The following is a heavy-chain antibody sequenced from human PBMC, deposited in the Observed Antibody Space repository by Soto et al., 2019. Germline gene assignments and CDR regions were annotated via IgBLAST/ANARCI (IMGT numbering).Heavy chain of an antibody. D-gene: IGHD3-9*01. V-gene: IGHV1-2*02. CDR2: VDPNSGGT. J-gene: IGHJ5*02. CDR1: GYTFTDLY. CDR3: ARDNYFPPFDP. Sequence: GASVKVSCKPSGYTFTDLYIHWVRQAPGQGLEWMGWVDPNSGGTKQTQKFQGRLTMTRDTSTGAVYMELYSLRSDDTSVYYCARDNYFPPFDPWGQGTLVTVSS.